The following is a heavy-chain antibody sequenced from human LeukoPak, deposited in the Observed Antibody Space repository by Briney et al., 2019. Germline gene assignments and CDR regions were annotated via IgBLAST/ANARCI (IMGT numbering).Heavy chain of an antibody. CDR3: ARDRTARSGWYSDFDY. D-gene: IGHD6-19*01. CDR2: INPSGGST. V-gene: IGHV1-46*01. CDR1: GYTFTSYY. Sequence: ASVKVSCKASGYTFTSYYMHWVRQAPGQGLEWMGIINPSGGSTSYAQKFQGRVTMTRDTSTSTVYMELSSLRSEDTAVYYCARDRTARSGWYSDFDYWGQGTLVTVSS. J-gene: IGHJ4*02.